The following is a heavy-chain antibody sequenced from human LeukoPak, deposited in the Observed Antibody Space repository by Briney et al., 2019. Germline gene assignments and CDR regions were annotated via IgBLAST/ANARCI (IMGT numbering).Heavy chain of an antibody. J-gene: IGHJ4*02. V-gene: IGHV3-48*02. CDR3: ARSVTRKFEY. Sequence: GGSLRLSCAASGFTFSSYSMTWVRQAPGKGLEWVSSISSSSSSIYYADSVKGRFTISRDNAKNSLYLQMNSLRDEDTAVYYCARSVTRKFEYWGQGTLVTVSS. CDR1: GFTFSSYS. D-gene: IGHD4-17*01. CDR2: ISSSSSSI.